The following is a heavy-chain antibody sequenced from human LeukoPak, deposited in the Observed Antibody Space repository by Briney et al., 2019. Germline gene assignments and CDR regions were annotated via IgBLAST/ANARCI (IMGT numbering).Heavy chain of an antibody. CDR2: IYYSGST. V-gene: IGHV4-59*08. Sequence: SETLSLTCTVSGGSISSYYWSWIRQPPGKGLEWIGYIYYSGSTNYNPSLKSRVTISVDTSKNQFSLTLSSVTAADTAVYFCARVAASGTALDAFDNWGQGTMVTVSS. CDR3: ARVAASGTALDAFDN. CDR1: GGSISSYY. D-gene: IGHD6-13*01. J-gene: IGHJ3*02.